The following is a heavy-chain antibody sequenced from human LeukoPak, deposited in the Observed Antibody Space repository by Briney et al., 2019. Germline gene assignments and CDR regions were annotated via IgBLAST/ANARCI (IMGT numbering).Heavy chain of an antibody. CDR1: EYIFSNYW. D-gene: IGHD5-18*01. CDR3: AIMRAYSYWGGDDY. Sequence: GESLKISCKGSEYIFSNYWIGWVRQMPGKGLEWMGVIYPGDSDTRYSPSFQGQVTISADKSVYTAYLQWSSLKASDTAMYYCAIMRAYSYWGGDDYWGQGTLVTVSS. CDR2: IYPGDSDT. J-gene: IGHJ4*02. V-gene: IGHV5-51*01.